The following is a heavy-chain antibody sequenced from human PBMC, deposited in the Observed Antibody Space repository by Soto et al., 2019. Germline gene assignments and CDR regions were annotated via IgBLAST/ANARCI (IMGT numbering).Heavy chain of an antibody. CDR3: RRGTEPYKTGNY. CDR2: IHPSGST. J-gene: IGHJ4*02. V-gene: IGHV4-34*01. D-gene: IGHD1-1*01. CDR1: GGSFSNFY. Sequence: QGQLQQWGAGLLKPSETLSLTCAAYGGSFSNFYWSWIRQSPGKGLEWIGEIHPSGSTFYNPSLMSRVTISVDTSKNQFSLVLSSVTAEDTAFYYCRRGTEPYKTGNYWGQGTLVTVS.